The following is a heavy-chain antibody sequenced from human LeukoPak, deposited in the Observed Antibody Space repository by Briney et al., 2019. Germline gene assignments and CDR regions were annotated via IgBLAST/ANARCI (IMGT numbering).Heavy chain of an antibody. CDR1: GFTFTTYS. V-gene: IGHV3-21*01. J-gene: IGHJ4*02. CDR3: ARGHTAVTRHFDF. CDR2: ISSGSSAI. Sequence: GGSLRLPCEASGFTFTTYSVTWVRQAPGKGLEWVSIISSGSSAIFSADALKGRFTISRDDAKNLLYLDMNSLRAEDTAVYYCARGHTAVTRHFDFWGQGTLVTVSS. D-gene: IGHD4-17*01.